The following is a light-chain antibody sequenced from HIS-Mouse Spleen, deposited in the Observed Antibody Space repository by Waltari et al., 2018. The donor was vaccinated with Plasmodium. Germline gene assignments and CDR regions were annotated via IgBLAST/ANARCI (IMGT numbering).Light chain of an antibody. CDR3: YSTDSSGNHRV. Sequence: SYELTQPPSVSVSPGHTARITCSGDALPKKYAYWYQHKSGQAPVLGIYEDSKRPSGIPARLSGSSSGTMATLTISGAQVEDEADYYCYSTDSSGNHRVFGGGTKLTVL. CDR1: ALPKKY. V-gene: IGLV3-10*01. CDR2: EDS. J-gene: IGLJ3*02.